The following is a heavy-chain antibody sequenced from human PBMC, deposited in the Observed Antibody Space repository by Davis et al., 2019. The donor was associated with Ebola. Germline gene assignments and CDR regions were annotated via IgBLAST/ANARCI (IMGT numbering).Heavy chain of an antibody. V-gene: IGHV3-30*03. CDR1: GFTFSSYG. CDR2: ISYDGSNK. CDR3: ARDPRRYSSSPRFDY. J-gene: IGHJ4*02. D-gene: IGHD6-6*01. Sequence: PGGSLRLSCAASGFTFSSYGMHWVRQAPGKGLKWVAVISYDGSNKYYADSVKGRFTISRDNSKNTLYLQMNSLRAEDTAVYYCARDPRRYSSSPRFDYWGQGTLVTVSS.